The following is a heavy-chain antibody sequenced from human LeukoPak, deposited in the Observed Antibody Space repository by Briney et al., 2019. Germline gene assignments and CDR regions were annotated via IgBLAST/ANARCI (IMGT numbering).Heavy chain of an antibody. D-gene: IGHD3-3*01. Sequence: GASVNVSCKASGGTFISYAISWVRPAPGQGLAWMGGIIPIFGKANYAQKFQGRVTITKDESTSTAYVELRSLRSEDTAVYYCAITIFGVVPNAAFDIWGQGTMVTVSS. J-gene: IGHJ3*02. V-gene: IGHV1-69*05. CDR3: AITIFGVVPNAAFDI. CDR1: GGTFISYA. CDR2: IIPIFGKA.